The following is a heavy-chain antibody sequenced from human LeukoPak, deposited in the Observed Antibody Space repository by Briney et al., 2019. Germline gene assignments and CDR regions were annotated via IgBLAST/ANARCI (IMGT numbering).Heavy chain of an antibody. CDR3: ARSRSPYGLRYFDL. CDR2: ISAYNGNT. V-gene: IGHV1-18*01. D-gene: IGHD3-10*01. J-gene: IGHJ2*01. Sequence: ASVKVSCKASGYTFTSYGISWVRQAPGQGLEWMGWISAYNGNTNYAQKLQGRVTLTTDTSTSTAYMELRSLRSDDTAVYYCARSRSPYGLRYFDLWGRGTLVTVSS. CDR1: GYTFTSYG.